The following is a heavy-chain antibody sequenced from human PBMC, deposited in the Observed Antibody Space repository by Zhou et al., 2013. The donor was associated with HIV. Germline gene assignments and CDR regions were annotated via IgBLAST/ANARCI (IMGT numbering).Heavy chain of an antibody. CDR3: AGQPRMTTKTTYGMNYFDF. CDR1: GGTFSSYA. J-gene: IGHJ4*02. V-gene: IGHV1-18*01. CDR2: ISAYNDNT. D-gene: IGHD4-4*01. Sequence: QVQLVQSGAEVKKPGSSVKVSCKASGGTFSSYAISWVRQAPGQGLEWMGWISAYNDNTNYAQKFQGRVTMTAATSTNTSFLELRNLKSDDTAVYYCAGQPRMTTKTTYGMNYFDFWGQGTRVSVSA.